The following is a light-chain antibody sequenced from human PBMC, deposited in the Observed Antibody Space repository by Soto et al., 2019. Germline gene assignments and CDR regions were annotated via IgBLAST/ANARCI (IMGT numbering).Light chain of an antibody. J-gene: IGLJ1*01. CDR2: DVS. CDR1: SGDVGGYHY. Sequence: SVLPQPSSLSGSPGQSITLSCPETSGDVGGYHYVSWYQHHPGKAPKLMIYDVSDRPSGVSHRFSGSKSGNTASLTISGLQAQDEADYYCSSYTSTGTLFGTGTKVTVL. V-gene: IGLV2-14*03. CDR3: SSYTSTGTL.